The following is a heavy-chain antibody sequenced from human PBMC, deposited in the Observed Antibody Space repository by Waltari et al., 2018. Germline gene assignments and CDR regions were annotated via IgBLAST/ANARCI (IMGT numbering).Heavy chain of an antibody. Sequence: LQLQESGPGLVKPSETLSLTCNVSGGPITTTTQYWAWIRQPPGKGLPWVGSFYSSASGHHTYDNPSLTGRVTISGDASKNSFSLRLTSVSAADTAIYYCATAFLPPGRSGYSRRWFDPWGQGTMVTVSS. V-gene: IGHV4-39*01. J-gene: IGHJ5*02. CDR3: ATAFLPPGRSGYSRRWFDP. CDR2: FYSSASGHHT. D-gene: IGHD6-19*01. CDR1: GGPITTTTQY.